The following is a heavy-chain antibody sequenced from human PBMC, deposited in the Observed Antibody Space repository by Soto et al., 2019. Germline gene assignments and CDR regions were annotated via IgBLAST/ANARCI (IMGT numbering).Heavy chain of an antibody. CDR3: ARVAASRLHLGELSFEFDY. CDR2: ISSSSSTI. Sequence: GGSLRLSCAASGFTFSSYSMNWVRQAPGKGLEWVSYISSSSSTIYYADSVKGRFTISRDNAKNSLYLQMNSLRAEDTAVYYCARVAASRLHLGELSFEFDYWGQGTLVTVSS. D-gene: IGHD3-16*02. J-gene: IGHJ4*02. V-gene: IGHV3-48*01. CDR1: GFTFSSYS.